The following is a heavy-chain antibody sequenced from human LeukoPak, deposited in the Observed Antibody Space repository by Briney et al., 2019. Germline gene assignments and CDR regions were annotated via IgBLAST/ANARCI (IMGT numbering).Heavy chain of an antibody. V-gene: IGHV3-23*01. CDR3: AREGDEIYFDY. CDR2: ISGSGGST. Sequence: GGSLRLSCAASGFTFSSYAMSGVRKAPGKGLEWVSAISGSGGSTYYADSVKGRFTISRDNSKNTLYLQMNSLRAEDTAVYYCAREGDEIYFDYWGQGTLVTVSS. J-gene: IGHJ4*02. CDR1: GFTFSSYA.